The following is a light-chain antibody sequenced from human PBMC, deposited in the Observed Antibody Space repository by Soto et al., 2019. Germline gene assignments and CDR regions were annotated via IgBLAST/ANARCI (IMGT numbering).Light chain of an antibody. CDR1: QVISTS. V-gene: IGKV1-9*01. J-gene: IGKJ5*01. CDR3: QQLFDYPIT. CDR2: AAS. Sequence: DIELTQYPSFLSPSIGESVTITCRASQVISTSLAWYQVKPGKAPKLLIYAASTLESGVPSRLRATVYGTEFSITITSMQTEDFATYYCQQLFDYPITFGQGTRLEIK.